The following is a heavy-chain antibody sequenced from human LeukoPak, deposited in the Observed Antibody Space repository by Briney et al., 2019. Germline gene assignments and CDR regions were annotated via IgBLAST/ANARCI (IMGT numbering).Heavy chain of an antibody. CDR1: GYTFTSYY. D-gene: IGHD7-27*01. CDR2: INPSGGST. V-gene: IGHV1-46*01. CDR3: ARDVDWGDYYYGMDV. J-gene: IGHJ6*02. Sequence: ASVKVSCKASGYTFTSYYMHWVRQAPGQGLEWMGIINPSGGSTSYAQKFQGRVTMTRDTSTSTVYMELSSLRSEDTAVYYCARDVDWGDYYYGMDVWGQGTTVTVSS.